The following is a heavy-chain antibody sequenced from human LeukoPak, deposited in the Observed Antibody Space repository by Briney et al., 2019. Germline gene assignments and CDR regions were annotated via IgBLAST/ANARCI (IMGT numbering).Heavy chain of an antibody. Sequence: ASVKVSCKASGYTFTSYGISWLRQAPGQGLEWMGRISAKNGDTKYAQKFLGRVTMTTDTSTTTAYMELRSLTSDDTAVYYCARGYSGSYGRFDYWGQGTLVTVSS. D-gene: IGHD1-26*01. J-gene: IGHJ4*02. CDR1: GYTFTSYG. CDR2: ISAKNGDT. CDR3: ARGYSGSYGRFDY. V-gene: IGHV1-18*01.